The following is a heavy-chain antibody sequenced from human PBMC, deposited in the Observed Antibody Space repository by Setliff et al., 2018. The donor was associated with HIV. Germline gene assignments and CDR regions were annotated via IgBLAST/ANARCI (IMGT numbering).Heavy chain of an antibody. D-gene: IGHD6-19*01. J-gene: IGHJ4*02. CDR2: ISYGGGLK. CDR1: GFTFGSYP. Sequence: GGSLRLSCAASGFTFGSYPMHWVRQAPGKGLEWVAVISYGGGLKLYADSVKGRFTISRDFSDNTLYLQMNSLRAEDTAVYYCAKDHRSSGWYTDFDYWGQGTLVTVSS. CDR3: AKDHRSSGWYTDFDY. V-gene: IGHV3-30*04.